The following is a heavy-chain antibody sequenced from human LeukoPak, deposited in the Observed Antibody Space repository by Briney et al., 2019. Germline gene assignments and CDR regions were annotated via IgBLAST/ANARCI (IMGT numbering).Heavy chain of an antibody. D-gene: IGHD3/OR15-3a*01. CDR1: GFTFDDYT. CDR2: ISWDGGST. CDR3: VRDRDWGFDY. J-gene: IGHJ4*02. Sequence: GGSLRLSCAASGFTFDDYTMHWVRQAPGKGLEWVSLISWDGGSTYYADSVKGRFTISRDNSKNSLYLQMNSLRTEDTALYYCVRDRDWGFDYWGQGTLVTVSS. V-gene: IGHV3-43*01.